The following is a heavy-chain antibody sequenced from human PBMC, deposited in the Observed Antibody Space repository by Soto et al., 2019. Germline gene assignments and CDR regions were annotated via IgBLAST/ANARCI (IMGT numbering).Heavy chain of an antibody. V-gene: IGHV1-69*13. CDR1: GGTFSSYA. J-gene: IGHJ4*02. CDR3: ARSPSIAVAGGGY. D-gene: IGHD6-19*01. Sequence: ASVKVSCKASGGTFSSYAISWVRQAPGQGLEWMGGIIPIFGTANYAQKFQGRVTITADESTSTAYMELSSLRSEDTAVYYCARSPSIAVAGGGYWGQGTLVTVSS. CDR2: IIPIFGTA.